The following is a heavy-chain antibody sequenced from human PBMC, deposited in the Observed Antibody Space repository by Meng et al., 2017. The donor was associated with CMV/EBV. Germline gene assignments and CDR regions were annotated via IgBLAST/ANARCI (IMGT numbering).Heavy chain of an antibody. V-gene: IGHV3-21*01. Sequence: GESLKISCAASGFTFSSYSMNWVRQAPGKGLEWVSSISSSSSYIYYADSVKGRFTISRDNAKNSLYLQMNSLRAEDTAVYYCARADGVYSSSWYWFDPWGQGTLVTVSS. D-gene: IGHD6-13*01. CDR2: ISSSSSYI. CDR1: GFTFSSYS. CDR3: ARADGVYSSSWYWFDP. J-gene: IGHJ5*02.